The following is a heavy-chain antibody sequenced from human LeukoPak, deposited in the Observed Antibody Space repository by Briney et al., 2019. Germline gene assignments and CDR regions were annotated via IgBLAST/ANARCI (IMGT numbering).Heavy chain of an antibody. CDR1: GFTFSSYE. V-gene: IGHV3-23*01. CDR3: AKVRTAMVRDGFDI. D-gene: IGHD5-18*01. Sequence: PGGSLRLSCAASGFTFSSYEMNWVRQAPGKGLEWVSSISGSGGSTYYADSVKGRFTISRDNSKNTLYLQMNSLRAEDTAVYYCAKVRTAMVRDGFDIWGQGTMVTVSS. CDR2: ISGSGGST. J-gene: IGHJ3*02.